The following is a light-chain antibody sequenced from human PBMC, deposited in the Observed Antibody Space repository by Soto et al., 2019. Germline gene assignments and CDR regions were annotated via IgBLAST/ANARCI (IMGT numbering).Light chain of an antibody. CDR1: QTISSY. Sequence: DIPMTQSPSSLSASVGDRVTITCRASQTISSYLNWYQQRPGKAPKLLIYAASSLQSGVPSRFSGSGSGTDFSLTISDLQPEDFASYYCQQSFSNPLTFGGGTKVEIK. CDR3: QQSFSNPLT. J-gene: IGKJ4*01. CDR2: AAS. V-gene: IGKV1-39*01.